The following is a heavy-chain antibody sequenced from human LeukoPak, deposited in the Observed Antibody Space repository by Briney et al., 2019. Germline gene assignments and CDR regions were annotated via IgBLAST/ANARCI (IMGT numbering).Heavy chain of an antibody. CDR3: ARSTGAFGESLPDY. V-gene: IGHV3-30*02. D-gene: IGHD3-10*01. Sequence: SGGSLRLSCAASGFAFSNYGIHWVRQAPGKGLEWVAFIRYDGTIKKYADSVKGRFTSARDNSKNTLFLQMNSLRTADTAVYYCARSTGAFGESLPDYWGQGTLVTVSS. CDR1: GFAFSNYG. CDR2: IRYDGTIK. J-gene: IGHJ4*02.